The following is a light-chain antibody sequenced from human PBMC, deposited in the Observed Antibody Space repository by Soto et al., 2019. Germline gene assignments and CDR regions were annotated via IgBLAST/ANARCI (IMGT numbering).Light chain of an antibody. CDR3: SSYTSSSTVV. Sequence: QSVLTQPASVSGSPGQSITISCTGTSSDVGGYNYVSWYQQHPGKAPKLMIYEVSNRPSGVSNRFSGSKSGNTASLTISGLQAEEEADYYCSSYTSSSTVVFGGGTKVTGL. CDR1: SSDVGGYNY. J-gene: IGLJ2*01. CDR2: EVS. V-gene: IGLV2-14*01.